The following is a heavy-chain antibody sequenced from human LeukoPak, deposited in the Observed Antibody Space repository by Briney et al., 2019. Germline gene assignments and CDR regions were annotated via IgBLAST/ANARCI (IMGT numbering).Heavy chain of an antibody. CDR1: VYTFTGYY. Sequence: ASVKVSCKASVYTFTGYYIHWVRQAPGRGLEWMGWINPNSGGTKYAQSFQGRVTMTRDTSSGTAHMELSRLRSDNTAVYYCARGDCSVSGCHGGNWFDPWGQGTLVTVSS. J-gene: IGHJ5*02. CDR2: INPNSGGT. V-gene: IGHV1-2*02. CDR3: ARGDCSVSGCHGGNWFDP. D-gene: IGHD2-15*01.